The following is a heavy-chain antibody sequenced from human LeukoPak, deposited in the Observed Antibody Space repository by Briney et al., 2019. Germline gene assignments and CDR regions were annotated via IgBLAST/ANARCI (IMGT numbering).Heavy chain of an antibody. CDR1: GGSISSSSYY. D-gene: IGHD3-3*01. CDR2: IYYSGSA. Sequence: SETLSLTCTVSGGSISSSSYYWGWIRQPPGKGLEWIGSIYYSGSAYYNPSLKSRVTISVDTSKNQFSLKLSSVTAADTAVYYCARAGSYYDFWSGYYTTNWFDPWGQGTLVTVSS. V-gene: IGHV4-39*01. J-gene: IGHJ5*02. CDR3: ARAGSYYDFWSGYYTTNWFDP.